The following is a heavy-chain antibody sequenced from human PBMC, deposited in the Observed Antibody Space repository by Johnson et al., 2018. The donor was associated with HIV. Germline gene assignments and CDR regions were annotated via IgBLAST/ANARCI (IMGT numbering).Heavy chain of an antibody. CDR3: ATLKGPRLHIAARRPDAFDI. D-gene: IGHD6-6*01. Sequence: VQLVESGGGVVQPGGSLRLSCAASGFTFSSYAMHWVRQAPGKGLEWVAVISYDGSNKYYADSVKGRFTISRDNSKNTLYLQMNSLRAEDTAVYYCATLKGPRLHIAARRPDAFDIWGQGTMVTVSS. J-gene: IGHJ3*02. V-gene: IGHV3-30-3*01. CDR2: ISYDGSNK. CDR1: GFTFSSYA.